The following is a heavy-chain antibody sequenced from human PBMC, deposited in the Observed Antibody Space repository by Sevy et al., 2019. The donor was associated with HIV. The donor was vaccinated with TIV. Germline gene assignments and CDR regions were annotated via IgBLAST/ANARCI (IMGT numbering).Heavy chain of an antibody. CDR2: ISYDGSNK. CDR1: GFTFSSYG. CDR3: AKWSMGGARWLQLGAFDI. Sequence: GGSLRLSCAASGFTFSSYGMHWFPQAPGKGLEWVAVISYDGSNKYYGDSVKGRFTISRDNSKNTLYLQMNSLRAEDTAVYYCAKWSMGGARWLQLGAFDIWGQGTMVTVSS. V-gene: IGHV3-30*18. D-gene: IGHD5-12*01. J-gene: IGHJ3*02.